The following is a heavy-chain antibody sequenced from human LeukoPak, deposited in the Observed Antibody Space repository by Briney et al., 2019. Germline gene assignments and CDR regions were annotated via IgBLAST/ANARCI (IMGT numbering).Heavy chain of an antibody. Sequence: PGGSLRLSCEASGFNFSNYGMHWVRQAPGKGLEWVAVISHDGKNNKEYADSVKGRFTISRDNSKNTLYLEMNRLRGEDTAFYYCAKNSGSYINDHWGQGTLVTVSS. J-gene: IGHJ4*02. CDR1: GFNFSNYG. V-gene: IGHV3-30*18. CDR3: AKNSGSYINDH. CDR2: ISHDGKNNK. D-gene: IGHD1-26*01.